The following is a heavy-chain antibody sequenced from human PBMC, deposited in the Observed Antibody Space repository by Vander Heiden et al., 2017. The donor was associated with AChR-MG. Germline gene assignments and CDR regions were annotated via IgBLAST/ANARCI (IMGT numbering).Heavy chain of an antibody. CDR3: ARGNNYYFDY. J-gene: IGHJ4*02. V-gene: IGHV3-53*01. CDR1: GFPVSSHY. CDR2: IYSGGNT. D-gene: IGHD1-20*01. Sequence: EVQLVESGGGLIQPGGSLKLSCAASGFPVSSHYLSWLRQSPGKGLEWVSVIYSGGNTYYADSVKGRFTISRANSKNTLYLQMNSLKAEDTAVYYCARGNNYYFDYWGQGTLVTVSS.